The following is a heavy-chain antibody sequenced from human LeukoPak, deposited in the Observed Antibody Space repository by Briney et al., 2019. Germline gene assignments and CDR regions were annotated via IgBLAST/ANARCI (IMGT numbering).Heavy chain of an antibody. J-gene: IGHJ4*02. CDR1: GFTFGKYW. CDR2: IKLDGSEK. V-gene: IGHV3-7*03. D-gene: IGHD3-3*01. Sequence: GGSLRLSCVASGFTFGKYWMSWVCQAPGKGLEWVANIKLDGSEKNYVDSVKGRFTISRDNTKNSLYLQMNSLRAEDTAVFYCARDQYDTWSRRGNFDSWGQGTLVIVSS. CDR3: ARDQYDTWSRRGNFDS.